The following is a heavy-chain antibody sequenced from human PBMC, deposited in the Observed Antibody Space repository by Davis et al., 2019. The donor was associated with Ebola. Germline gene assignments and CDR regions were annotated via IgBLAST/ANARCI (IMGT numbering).Heavy chain of an antibody. Sequence: PGGSLRLSCTVSGGSISSYYWSWIRQPPGKGLEWIGYIYYSGSTNYNPSLKSRVTISVDTSKNQFSLKLSSVTAADTAVYYCAGTVSYYYYMDVWGKGTTVTVSS. J-gene: IGHJ6*03. V-gene: IGHV4-59*01. CDR3: AGTVSYYYYMDV. CDR2: IYYSGST. CDR1: GGSISSYY. D-gene: IGHD4-11*01.